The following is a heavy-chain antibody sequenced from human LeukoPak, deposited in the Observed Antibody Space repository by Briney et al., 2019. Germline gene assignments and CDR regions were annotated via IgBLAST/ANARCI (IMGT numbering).Heavy chain of an antibody. V-gene: IGHV4-59*01. CDR1: DGSFSNYY. CDR3: ARETNYFDSSGYYANFLDY. J-gene: IGHJ4*02. CDR2: IYYSGST. Sequence: SETLSLTCTVSDGSFSNYYWTWIRQPPGKGLEWIGNIYYSGSTNYNPSLKSRVTISVDTSKNQFSLNLTSVTAADTAIYYCARETNYFDSSGYYANFLDYWGQGTLVTVSS. D-gene: IGHD3-22*01.